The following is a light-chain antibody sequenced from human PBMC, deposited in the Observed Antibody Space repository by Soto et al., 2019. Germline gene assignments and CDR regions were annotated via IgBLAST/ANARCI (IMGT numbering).Light chain of an antibody. CDR3: QQGYSTPLT. J-gene: IGKJ4*01. CDR2: SAS. Sequence: DIPMTQSPSSLSASVGQRVTITCRASQSISEYLNWYQQKPGKAPKLLIFSASSLQSGVPVRFSGSGSGTEFTLTISSLQAEDFGTYYCQQGYSTPLTFGVGTKVEI. CDR1: QSISEY. V-gene: IGKV1-39*01.